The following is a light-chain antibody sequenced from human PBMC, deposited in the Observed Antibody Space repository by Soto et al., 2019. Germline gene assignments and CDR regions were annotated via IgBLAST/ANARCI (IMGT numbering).Light chain of an antibody. Sequence: QPVLTQSPSASASLGASVKLTCTLSSGHSNYAIVWHQQKPEKGPRFLMKLNRDGSHIKGDGIPDRFSGSRSGAERYLTISRLQSDYEADYYCPTGDTGIQVFGGGTKLTVL. CDR1: SGHSNYA. J-gene: IGLJ3*02. V-gene: IGLV4-69*01. CDR2: LNRDGSH. CDR3: PTGDTGIQV.